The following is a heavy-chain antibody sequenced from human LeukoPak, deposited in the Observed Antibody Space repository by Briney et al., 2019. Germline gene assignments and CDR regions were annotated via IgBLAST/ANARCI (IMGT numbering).Heavy chain of an antibody. CDR2: IKGDGSHT. J-gene: IGHJ2*01. D-gene: IGHD3-16*01. CDR3: ARVKVGEMTSDWFFDL. Sequence: GGSLRLSCAASGFTFSNYWMHWVRQAPGKGLVWVSRIKGDGSHTVYADSVKGRFTISRDNAQNSLYLQMNSVRAEDTAIYYCARVKVGEMTSDWFFDLWGRGTLVTVSS. CDR1: GFTFSNYW. V-gene: IGHV3-74*01.